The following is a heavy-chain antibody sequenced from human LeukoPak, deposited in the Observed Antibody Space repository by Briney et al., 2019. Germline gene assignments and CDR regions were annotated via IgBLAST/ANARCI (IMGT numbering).Heavy chain of an antibody. V-gene: IGHV3-30*18. J-gene: IGHJ5*02. Sequence: GGSLRPSCAASGFTFSSYGMHWVRQAPGKGLEWVAVISYDGSNKYYADSVKGRFTISRDNSKNTLYLQMNSLRAEDTAVYYCAKDLIRAKYSYGASSWGQGTLVTVSS. CDR2: ISYDGSNK. CDR3: AKDLIRAKYSYGASS. D-gene: IGHD5-18*01. CDR1: GFTFSSYG.